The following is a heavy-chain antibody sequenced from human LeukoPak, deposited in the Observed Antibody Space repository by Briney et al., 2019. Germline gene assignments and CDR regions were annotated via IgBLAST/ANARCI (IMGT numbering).Heavy chain of an antibody. CDR3: ARVHEYSSSWFLFAY. D-gene: IGHD6-13*01. CDR2: INHSGST. Sequence: PSETLSLTCAVYGGSFSGYYWSWIRQPPGKGLEWIGEINHSGSTNYNPSLKSRVTISVDTSKNQFSLKLSSVTAADTAVYYCARVHEYSSSWFLFAYWGQGTLVTVSS. J-gene: IGHJ4*02. CDR1: GGSFSGYY. V-gene: IGHV4-34*01.